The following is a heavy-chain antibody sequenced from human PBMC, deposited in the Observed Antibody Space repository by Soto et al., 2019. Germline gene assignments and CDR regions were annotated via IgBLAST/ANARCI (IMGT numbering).Heavy chain of an antibody. Sequence: VKVSCKASGYTFTSYYTHWVRQAPGQGLEWMGIINPSGGSTSYAQKFQGRVTMTRDTFTSTVYMELSSLRSEDTAVYYCARAFHLDYYDSSAPAFDIWGQGTMVTVSS. J-gene: IGHJ3*02. D-gene: IGHD3-22*01. CDR3: ARAFHLDYYDSSAPAFDI. V-gene: IGHV1-46*01. CDR1: GYTFTSYY. CDR2: INPSGGST.